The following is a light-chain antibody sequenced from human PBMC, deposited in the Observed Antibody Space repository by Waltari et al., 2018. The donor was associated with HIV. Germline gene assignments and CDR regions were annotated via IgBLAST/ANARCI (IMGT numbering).Light chain of an antibody. CDR1: QSLLHSDGKTY. CDR2: EVS. V-gene: IGKV2D-29*01. J-gene: IGKJ4*01. CDR3: MQSIQLPLT. Sequence: IVLTQSPLSLPVTPGQTASISCKSSQSLLHSDGKTYLYWYLQRPGQPPQLLINEVSNRFSRVPDRFSGGGSGTEFSLNISRVEAEDVGTYYCMQSIQLPLTFGGGTKVEIK.